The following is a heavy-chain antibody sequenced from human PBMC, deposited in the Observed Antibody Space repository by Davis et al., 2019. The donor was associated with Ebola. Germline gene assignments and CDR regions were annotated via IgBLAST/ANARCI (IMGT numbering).Heavy chain of an antibody. CDR1: GVTVSSNY. CDR2: IYIGGNT. D-gene: IGHD5-18*01. J-gene: IGHJ5*02. V-gene: IGHV3-53*01. CDR3: AKGGYSYEFDP. Sequence: GESLKISCAASGVTVSSNYMSWVRQAPGKGLEWVSVIYIGGNTYYADSVKGRFTISRDISKNTVYLQMNSMRAEDTAVYYCAKGGYSYEFDPWGQGTLVTVSS.